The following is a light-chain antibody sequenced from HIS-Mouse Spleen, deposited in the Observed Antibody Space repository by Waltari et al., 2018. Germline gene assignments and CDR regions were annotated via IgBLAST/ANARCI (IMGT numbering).Light chain of an antibody. V-gene: IGLV2-23*01. Sequence: QSALTQPASVSGSPGQSITFSCTGTSIDVGRYNLVSWYQQPPGKAPKLLIDEGSKRPSGVSNRFSGSKSGNTASLTISGLQAEDEADYYCCSYAGSSTYVFGTGTKVTVL. J-gene: IGLJ1*01. CDR1: SIDVGRYNL. CDR3: CSYAGSSTYV. CDR2: EGS.